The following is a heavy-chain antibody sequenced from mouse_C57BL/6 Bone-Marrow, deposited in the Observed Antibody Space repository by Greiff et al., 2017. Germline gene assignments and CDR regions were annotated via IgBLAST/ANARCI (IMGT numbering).Heavy chain of an antibody. CDR3: ARGSSSYGY. CDR1: GFTFSSYA. CDR2: ISDGGSYT. Sequence: EVKLVESGGGLVKPGGSLKLSCAASGFTFSSYAMSWVRQTPEKRLEWVATISDGGSYTYYPDNVKGRFTISRDNAKNNLYLQMSHLKSEDTAMYYCARGSSSYGYWGQGTTLTVSS. J-gene: IGHJ2*01. V-gene: IGHV5-4*03. D-gene: IGHD1-1*01.